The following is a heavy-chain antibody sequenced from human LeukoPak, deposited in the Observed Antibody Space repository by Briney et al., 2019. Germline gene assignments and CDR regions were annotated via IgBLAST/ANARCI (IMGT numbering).Heavy chain of an antibody. CDR1: GFTFSSKA. CDR2: ISDSGANT. CDR3: AKDGVWQSYYFDY. J-gene: IGHJ4*02. Sequence: GGSLRLSWAASGFTFSSKAMGWVRRAPGKGLVWVSSISDSGANTYYADSVKGRFTISRDNSKNTLFLQMNSMTAEDTAVYYCAKDGVWQSYYFDYWGRGTLVTVSS. D-gene: IGHD3-10*01. V-gene: IGHV3-23*01.